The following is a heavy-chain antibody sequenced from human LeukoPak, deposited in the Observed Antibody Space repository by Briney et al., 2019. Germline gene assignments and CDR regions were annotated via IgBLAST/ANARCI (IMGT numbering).Heavy chain of an antibody. D-gene: IGHD5-18*01. V-gene: IGHV3-53*01. J-gene: IGHJ4*02. CDR2: IYSGDST. Sequence: GGSLRLSCAASGFTVSSNYMSWVRQAPGKGLERVSIIYSGDSTYYADSVKGRFTISRDNSKNTLSLQMNSLRAEDTAVYYCTRDSTATAGHTEKWGQGTLDTVSS. CDR1: GFTVSSNY. CDR3: TRDSTATAGHTEK.